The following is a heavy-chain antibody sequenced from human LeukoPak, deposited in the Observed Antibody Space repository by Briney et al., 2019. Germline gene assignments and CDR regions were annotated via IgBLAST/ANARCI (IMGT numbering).Heavy chain of an antibody. J-gene: IGHJ4*02. V-gene: IGHV3-7*01. CDR2: IKEDGSKK. CDR3: TRVAGSGSVD. Sequence: GGSLRLSCAASGFTFSGHWMTWVRQAPGKGLEWVANIKEDGSKKNYVDSVKGRFTISRDNAKNTLHLQMNSLRAEDTAVYYCTRVAGSGSVDWGQGTLVTVSS. CDR1: GFTFSGHW. D-gene: IGHD1-26*01.